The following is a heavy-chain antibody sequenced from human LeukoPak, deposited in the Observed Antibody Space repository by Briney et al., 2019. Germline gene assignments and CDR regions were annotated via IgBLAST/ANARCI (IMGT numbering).Heavy chain of an antibody. Sequence: VASVKVSCKASGYTFTSYYMHWVRQAPGQGLEWMGIINPSGGSTSYAQKFQGRVTMTRDMSTSTVYMELSSLRSEDTAVYYCARDVDIVATMSRYYFDYWGQGTLVTVSS. D-gene: IGHD5-12*01. V-gene: IGHV1-46*01. J-gene: IGHJ4*02. CDR1: GYTFTSYY. CDR2: INPSGGST. CDR3: ARDVDIVATMSRYYFDY.